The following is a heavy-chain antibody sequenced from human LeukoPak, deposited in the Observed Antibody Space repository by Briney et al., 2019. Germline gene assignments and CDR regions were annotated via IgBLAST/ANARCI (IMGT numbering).Heavy chain of an antibody. CDR1: GFTFDDYA. D-gene: IGHD1-26*01. Sequence: SGGSLRLSCAASGFTFDDYAMHWVRQAPGKGLEWVSGISWNSGSIGYADSVKGRFTISRDNAKNLLYLQMNSLRAEDTAVYYCARGGELSGYHYCMDVWGKGTTVTISS. CDR3: ARGGELSGYHYCMDV. J-gene: IGHJ6*03. CDR2: ISWNSGSI. V-gene: IGHV3-9*01.